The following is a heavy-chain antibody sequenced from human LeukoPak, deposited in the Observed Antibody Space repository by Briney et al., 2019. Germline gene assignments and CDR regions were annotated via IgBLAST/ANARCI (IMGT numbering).Heavy chain of an antibody. D-gene: IGHD1-26*01. J-gene: IGHJ4*02. CDR3: SRMWELLYFDY. CDR1: GFTFSSYG. CDR2: ISGSGGST. V-gene: IGHV3-23*01. Sequence: AGGSLRLSCAASGFTFSSYGMSWVRQAPGKGLEWVSAISGSGGSTYYADSVKDRFTISRDNSKNTLYLQMNSLRAEDTAVYYCSRMWELLYFDYWGQGTLVTVSS.